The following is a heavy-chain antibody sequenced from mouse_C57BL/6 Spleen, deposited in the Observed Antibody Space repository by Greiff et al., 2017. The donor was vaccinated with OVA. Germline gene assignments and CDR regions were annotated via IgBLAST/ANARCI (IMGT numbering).Heavy chain of an antibody. CDR1: GYAFSSSW. D-gene: IGHD3-2*02. CDR2: IYPGDGDT. Sequence: VKLQQSGPELVKPGASVKISCKASGYAFSSSWMNWVKQRPGKGLEWIGRIYPGDGDTNYNGKFKGKATLTADKSSSTAYMQLSSLTSEDSAVYFCARSAQALNYFDYWGQGTTLTVSS. CDR3: ARSAQALNYFDY. J-gene: IGHJ2*01. V-gene: IGHV1-82*01.